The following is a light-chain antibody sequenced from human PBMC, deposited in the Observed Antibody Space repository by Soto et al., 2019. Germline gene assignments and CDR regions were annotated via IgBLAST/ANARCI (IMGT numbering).Light chain of an antibody. CDR3: AAWDNSLNGDV. CDR2: SDN. J-gene: IGLJ1*01. V-gene: IGLV1-44*01. Sequence: QLVLTQPPSASGTPGQRVAISCSGASSNIGSTRANWYRQLPGSAPKLLIYSDNQRPSGVPDRFSGSKSGTSASLAISGLQSEDEADYYCAAWDNSLNGDVFGTGTKLTVL. CDR1: SSNIGSTR.